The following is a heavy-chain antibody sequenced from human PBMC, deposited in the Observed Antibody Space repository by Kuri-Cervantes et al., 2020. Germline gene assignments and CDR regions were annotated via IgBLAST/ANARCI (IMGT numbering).Heavy chain of an antibody. Sequence: GASPKISCAASGFTFSSYGMHWVRQAPGKGLEWVAAITYDGSNKYYEDSVKGRFTITRDNSKTTRYLQMNSLRAEDTAVYYCARGPTGGVGGVNFYGRDVWGQGTTVTVSS. CDR1: GFTFSSYG. V-gene: IGHV3-30*03. D-gene: IGHD3-16*01. J-gene: IGHJ6*02. CDR2: ITYDGSNK. CDR3: ARGPTGGVGGVNFYGRDV.